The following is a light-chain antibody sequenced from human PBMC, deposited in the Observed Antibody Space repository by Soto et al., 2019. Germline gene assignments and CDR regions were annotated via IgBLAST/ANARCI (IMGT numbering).Light chain of an antibody. CDR3: HQYYKWPLT. Sequence: VLTQSPATLSVSPGERVTLSSGARQSAISNLAWYQQKPGQTPRLLIYDASTRATDIPARFSGSGSGTDFTLTISSLLSEDFAVYYCHQYYKWPLTFGGGTKVDIK. J-gene: IGKJ4*01. CDR1: QSAISN. V-gene: IGKV3-15*01. CDR2: DAS.